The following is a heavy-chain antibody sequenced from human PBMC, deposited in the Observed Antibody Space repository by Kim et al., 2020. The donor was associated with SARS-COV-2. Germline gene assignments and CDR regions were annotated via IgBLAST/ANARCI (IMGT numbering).Heavy chain of an antibody. CDR3: ATDLWSYSSGWTYYYFGMDV. D-gene: IGHD6-19*01. Sequence: GGSLRLSCAASGFTFSSYGMHWVRQAPGKGLEWVAVISYDGSNKYYADSVKGRFTISRYNSKNTLYLQMNSLRAEDTAVYYCATDLWSYSSGWTYYYFGMDVWGQGTTVTVSS. J-gene: IGHJ6*02. V-gene: IGHV3-33*05. CDR2: ISYDGSNK. CDR1: GFTFSSYG.